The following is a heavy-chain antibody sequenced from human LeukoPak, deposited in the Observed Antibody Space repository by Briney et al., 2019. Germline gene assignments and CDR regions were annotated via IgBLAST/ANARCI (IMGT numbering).Heavy chain of an antibody. CDR3: AREGYYDSSGYSHPEHSDDY. Sequence: PSETLSLTCTVSGGSISSYYWSWIRQPAGKGLEWIGRIYSSGSTDYNPSLKSRVTMSVDTSKNKFSLKLSSVTAADTAVYYCAREGYYDSSGYSHPEHSDDYWGQGTLVTVSS. J-gene: IGHJ4*02. D-gene: IGHD3-22*01. CDR2: IYSSGST. V-gene: IGHV4-4*07. CDR1: GGSISSYY.